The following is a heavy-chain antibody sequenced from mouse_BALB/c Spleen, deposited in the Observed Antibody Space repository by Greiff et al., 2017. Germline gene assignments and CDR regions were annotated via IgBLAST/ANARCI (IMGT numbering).Heavy chain of an antibody. J-gene: IGHJ3*01. V-gene: IGHV5-6-5*01. Sequence: EVKLVESGGGLVKPGGSLKLSCAASGFTFSSYAMSWVRQTPVKRLEWVASISSGGSTYYPDSVKGRFTISRDNARNILYLQMSSLRSEDTAMYYCAREYYDYGAWFAYWGQGTLVTVSA. CDR3: AREYYDYGAWFAY. D-gene: IGHD2-4*01. CDR2: ISSGGST. CDR1: GFTFSSYA.